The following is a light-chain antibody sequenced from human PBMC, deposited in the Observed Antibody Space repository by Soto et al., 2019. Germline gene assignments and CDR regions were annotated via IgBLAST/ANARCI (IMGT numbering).Light chain of an antibody. V-gene: IGKV3-11*01. J-gene: IGKJ4*01. Sequence: IVLTQSPATLSLSPGERATLSCRASQSVSSYLAWYQQKPGQAPRLLIYDASNRATGIPARFSGSGSGTGLTLTVRSLEPDDFAVYYCQQRSNWLLTLGGGTKVDI. CDR2: DAS. CDR3: QQRSNWLLT. CDR1: QSVSSY.